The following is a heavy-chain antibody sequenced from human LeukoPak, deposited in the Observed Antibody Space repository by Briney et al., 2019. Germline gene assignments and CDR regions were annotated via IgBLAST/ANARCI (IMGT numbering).Heavy chain of an antibody. CDR2: IRSKANSYAT. CDR1: GFTFSGSA. V-gene: IGHV3-73*01. D-gene: IGHD3-22*01. Sequence: GGSLRLSCAASGFTFSGSAMHWVRQASGKGLDWVGRIRSKANSYATAYAASVKGRFTISRDDSKNTAYLQMNSLKTEDTAVYYCTRLFLYYDSSGYYSDYWGQGTLVTVSS. J-gene: IGHJ4*02. CDR3: TRLFLYYDSSGYYSDY.